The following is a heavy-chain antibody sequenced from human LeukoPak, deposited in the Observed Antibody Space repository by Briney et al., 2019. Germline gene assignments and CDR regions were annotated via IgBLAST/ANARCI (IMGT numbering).Heavy chain of an antibody. CDR1: GGTFSSYA. V-gene: IGHV1-69*05. CDR3: ARGSRDYYDSSGYRFDY. Sequence: SVKVSCKASGGTFSSYAISWVRQTPGQGLEWMGGIIPIFGTANYAQKFQGRVTITTDESTSTAYMELSSLRSEDTAVYYCARGSRDYYDSSGYRFDYWGQGTLVTVSS. D-gene: IGHD3-22*01. J-gene: IGHJ4*02. CDR2: IIPIFGTA.